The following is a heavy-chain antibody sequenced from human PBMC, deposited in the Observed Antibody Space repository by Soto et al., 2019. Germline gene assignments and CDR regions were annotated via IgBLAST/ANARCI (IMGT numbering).Heavy chain of an antibody. CDR3: ARRDSGGFYRFFDY. Sequence: SVKVSCKASGGSLSTNPISWVRQAPGQGLEWMGGTGSGTGPGNHAQKFQGRLTVTADKSTSTVYMELTNLSSEDTAVYYCARRDSGGFYRFFDYWGQGTLVTVSS. J-gene: IGHJ4*02. D-gene: IGHD2-15*01. CDR2: TGSGTGPG. CDR1: GGSLSTNP. V-gene: IGHV1-69*06.